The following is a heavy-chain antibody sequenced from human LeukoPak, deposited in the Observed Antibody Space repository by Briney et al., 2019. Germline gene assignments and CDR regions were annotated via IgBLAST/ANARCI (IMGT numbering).Heavy chain of an antibody. CDR3: ATMAAAGNDFDY. D-gene: IGHD6-13*01. J-gene: IGHJ4*02. CDR1: GGTFSSYA. CDR2: IIPILGIA. Sequence: SVKVSCKASGGTFSSYAISWVRQAPGQGLEWMGRIIPILGIANYAQKFQGRVTITADKSTSTAYMELSSLRSEDTAVYYCATMAAAGNDFDYWGQGTLVTVSS. V-gene: IGHV1-69*04.